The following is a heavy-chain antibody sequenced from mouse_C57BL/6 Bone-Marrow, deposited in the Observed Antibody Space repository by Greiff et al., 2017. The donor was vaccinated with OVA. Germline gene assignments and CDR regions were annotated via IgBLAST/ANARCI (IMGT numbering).Heavy chain of an antibody. D-gene: IGHD1-1*01. CDR2: IYPGDGDT. CDR3: ARRWDYYGSSPFAY. V-gene: IGHV1-80*01. J-gene: IGHJ3*01. Sequence: QVQLQQSGAELVKPGASVKISCKASGYAFSSYWMNWVKQRPGKGLEWIGQIYPGDGDTNYNGKFKGKATLTADKSSSTAYMQLSSLTSEDSAVYFCARRWDYYGSSPFAYWGQGTLVTVSA. CDR1: GYAFSSYW.